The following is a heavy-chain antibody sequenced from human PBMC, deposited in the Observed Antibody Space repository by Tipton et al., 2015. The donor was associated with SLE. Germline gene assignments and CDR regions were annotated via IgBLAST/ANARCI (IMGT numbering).Heavy chain of an antibody. D-gene: IGHD6-13*01. J-gene: IGHJ6*02. V-gene: IGHV4-61*10. Sequence: TLSLTCVVSGVSISNGSHYWSWIRQPAGKGLEWIGYIYYTGNTNYNPSLKSRVTISLDTSKYQFFLTLNSVTAADTAVYYCAREGRGAAAGMDVWGQGTTVTVSS. CDR1: GVSISNGSHY. CDR3: AREGRGAAAGMDV. CDR2: IYYTGNT.